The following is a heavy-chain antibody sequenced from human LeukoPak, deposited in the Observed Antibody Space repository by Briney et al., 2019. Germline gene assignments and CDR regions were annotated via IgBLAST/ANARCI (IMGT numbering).Heavy chain of an antibody. CDR2: IYYSGIT. D-gene: IGHD5-18*01. Sequence: SETLSLTCTVSGGSISSYYWSWIRQPPGKGLEWIAYIYYSGITSYNPSLKSRVTISVDTSKSHFSLKLSSVTAADTALYYCARVGYTSGFGAGAFDIWGQGTMVTVSS. CDR3: ARVGYTSGFGAGAFDI. J-gene: IGHJ3*02. CDR1: GGSISSYY. V-gene: IGHV4-59*08.